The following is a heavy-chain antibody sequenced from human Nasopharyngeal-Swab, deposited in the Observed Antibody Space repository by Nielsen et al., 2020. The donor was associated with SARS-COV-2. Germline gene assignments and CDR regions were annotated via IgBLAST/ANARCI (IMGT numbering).Heavy chain of an antibody. CDR2: IWYDGSNK. CDR1: GFTFSSFA. V-gene: IGHV3-33*08. J-gene: IGHJ4*02. D-gene: IGHD6-13*01. CDR3: ARDQLGGGPCFDY. Sequence: GGSLRLSCAASGFTFSSFAMRWVRQAPGKGLEWVAVIWYDGSNKYYADSVKGRFTISRDNSKNTLYLQMNSLRAEDTAVYYCARDQLGGGPCFDYWGQGTLVTVSS.